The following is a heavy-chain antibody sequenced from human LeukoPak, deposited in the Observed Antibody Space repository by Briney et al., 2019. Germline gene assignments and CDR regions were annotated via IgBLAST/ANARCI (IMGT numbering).Heavy chain of an antibody. CDR3: ARGLQENLAWLKAFSAFDI. CDR2: ISAYNGNT. CDR1: GYTFTGYY. Sequence: ASVKVSCKASGYTFTGYYMHWVRQAPGQGLEWMGWISAYNGNTNYAQKLQGRVTMTTDTSTGTVHMELRSLRSDDTAVYYCARGLQENLAWLKAFSAFDIWGQGTMVTVSS. J-gene: IGHJ3*02. D-gene: IGHD5-24*01. V-gene: IGHV1-18*04.